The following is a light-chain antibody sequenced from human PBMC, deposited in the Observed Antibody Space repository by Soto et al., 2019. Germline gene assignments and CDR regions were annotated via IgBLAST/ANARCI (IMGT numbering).Light chain of an antibody. J-gene: IGKJ1*01. V-gene: IGKV1-5*01. CDR1: QTISTW. Sequence: DIQMTQSPSTPSASVGDRVTITCRASQTISTWLAWYQQKPGQAPKLLIYSSSFLESGVPSRFSGSGSGTEFTLTISSLQPDDFATYYCLQYNDYSWTFGQGTKVDIK. CDR2: SSS. CDR3: LQYNDYSWT.